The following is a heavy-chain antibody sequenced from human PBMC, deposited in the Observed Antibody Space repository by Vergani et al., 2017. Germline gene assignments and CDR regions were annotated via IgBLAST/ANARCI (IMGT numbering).Heavy chain of an antibody. D-gene: IGHD6-6*01. V-gene: IGHV3-9*01. CDR1: GFTFDDYA. Sequence: EVQLVESGGGLVQPGRSLRLSCAASGFTFDDYAMHWVRQAPGKGLEWVSGISWNSGSMGYADSVKGRFTSSRDNAKNSLYLQMNSLRAEDTALYYCAKVSSWGEGYFYYWGQGTLVTVSS. CDR3: AKVSSWGEGYFYY. CDR2: ISWNSGSM. J-gene: IGHJ4*02.